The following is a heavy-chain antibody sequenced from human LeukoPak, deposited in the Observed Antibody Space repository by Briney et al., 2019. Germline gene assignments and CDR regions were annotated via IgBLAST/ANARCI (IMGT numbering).Heavy chain of an antibody. CDR2: ISSSSSYI. V-gene: IGHV3-21*04. Sequence: GGSLRLSCAASGFTFSSYSMNWVRQAPGKGLEWVSSISSSSSYIYYADSVKGRFTISRDNAKNSLYLQMNSLRAEDTAVYYCAREPGTTLLTRLYLWGQGTLVTVSS. CDR3: AREPGTTLLTRLYL. CDR1: GFTFSSYS. J-gene: IGHJ4*02. D-gene: IGHD3-10*01.